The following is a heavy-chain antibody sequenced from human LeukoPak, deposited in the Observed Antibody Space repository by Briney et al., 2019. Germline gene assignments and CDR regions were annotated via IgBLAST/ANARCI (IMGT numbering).Heavy chain of an antibody. J-gene: IGHJ3*02. V-gene: IGHV3-30*01. D-gene: IGHD2-15*01. CDR3: ARDSGVAGDAFDI. Sequence: DSVKGRFTISRDNSRNTLFLQMNSLRAEDTAVYYCARDSGVAGDAFDIWGQGTMVTVSA.